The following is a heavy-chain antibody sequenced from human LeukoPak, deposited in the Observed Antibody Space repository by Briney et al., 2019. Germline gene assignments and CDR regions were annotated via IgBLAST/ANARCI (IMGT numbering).Heavy chain of an antibody. Sequence: GSVKVSCKASGYTFTGYYMHWVRQAPGQGLEWMGWINPNSGGTNYAQKFQGRVTMTRDMSTSTVYMELSSLRSEDTAVYYCARDPLDYGDDPFDYWGQGTLVTVSS. J-gene: IGHJ4*02. CDR2: INPNSGGT. CDR3: ARDPLDYGDDPFDY. D-gene: IGHD4-17*01. V-gene: IGHV1-2*02. CDR1: GYTFTGYY.